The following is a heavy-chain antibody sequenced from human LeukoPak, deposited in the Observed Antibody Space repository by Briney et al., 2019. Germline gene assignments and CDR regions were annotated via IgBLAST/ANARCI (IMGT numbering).Heavy chain of an antibody. D-gene: IGHD3-9*01. Sequence: SETLSLTCTVSGGSISTSGYYWGWIRQPPGKGLEWIGSIYYSGRTYYNPSLKSRVTISVDTSKNQFSLKLSSETAADTAVYYCARDRSPYYDILTGYSGSTSYFDYWGQGTLVTVSS. CDR1: GGSISTSGYY. CDR2: IYYSGRT. CDR3: ARDRSPYYDILTGYSGSTSYFDY. J-gene: IGHJ4*02. V-gene: IGHV4-39*07.